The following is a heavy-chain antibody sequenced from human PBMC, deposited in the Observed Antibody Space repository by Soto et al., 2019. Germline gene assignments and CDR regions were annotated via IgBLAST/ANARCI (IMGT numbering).Heavy chain of an antibody. CDR2: IDPSDSYT. CDR3: ARHAFCSSTSCYDPFDY. V-gene: IGHV5-10-1*03. CDR1: GYSFTSYW. D-gene: IGHD2-2*01. Sequence: EVQLVQSGAEVKKPGESLRISCKGSGYSFTSYWISWVRQMPGKGLEWMGRIDPSDSYTNYSPSFQGHVTISADKSISTANLQWSSLKASDTAMYYCARHAFCSSTSCYDPFDYWGQGTLVTVSS. J-gene: IGHJ4*02.